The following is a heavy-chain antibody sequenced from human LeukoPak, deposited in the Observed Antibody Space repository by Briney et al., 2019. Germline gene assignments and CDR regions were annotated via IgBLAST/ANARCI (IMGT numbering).Heavy chain of an antibody. CDR2: INPSGGST. Sequence: ASVKVSCKASGYTFTSYYMHWVRQAPGQGLEWMGIINPSGGSTSYAQKFQGRVTMTRDTSTSTVYMELSSLRSEDTAVYYCARGYSSGWFHSYYYYGMDVWGQGTTVTVSS. D-gene: IGHD6-19*01. CDR1: GYTFTSYY. CDR3: ARGYSSGWFHSYYYYGMDV. J-gene: IGHJ6*02. V-gene: IGHV1-46*01.